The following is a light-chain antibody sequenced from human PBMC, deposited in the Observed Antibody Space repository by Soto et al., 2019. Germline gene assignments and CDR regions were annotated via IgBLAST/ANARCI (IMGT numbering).Light chain of an antibody. CDR1: SSDVGGYHY. CDR3: SAWDDSLHGPV. CDR2: DVN. V-gene: IGLV2-11*01. J-gene: IGLJ1*01. Sequence: QSVLTQPRSVSGSPGQSVTLSCTGTSSDVGGYHYVSWYQHHPGKAPKIIIYDVNKRPSGVPDRFSGSKSGNTASLTISGLQTEDEADYYCSAWDDSLHGPVFGTGTKVTVL.